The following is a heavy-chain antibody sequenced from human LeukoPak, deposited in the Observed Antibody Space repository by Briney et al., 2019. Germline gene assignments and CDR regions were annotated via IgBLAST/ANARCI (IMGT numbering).Heavy chain of an antibody. V-gene: IGHV4-4*07. J-gene: IGHJ2*01. CDR1: GGSISSYY. CDR2: FYTSGST. Sequence: SETLSLTCTVFGGSISSYYWSWIRQPAGKGLEWIGRFYTSGSTNYNPSLKSRVTMSVDTSKNQFSLKLSSVTAADTAVYYCARDPGDYWYFDLWGRGTLVTVSS. D-gene: IGHD2-21*01. CDR3: ARDPGDYWYFDL.